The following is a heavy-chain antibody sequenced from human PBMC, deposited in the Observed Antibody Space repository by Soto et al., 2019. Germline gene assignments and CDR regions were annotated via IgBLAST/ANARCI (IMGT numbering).Heavy chain of an antibody. CDR1: GGTFSSYA. CDR2: IIPIFGTA. J-gene: IGHJ6*02. V-gene: IGHV1-69*13. Sequence: SVKVSCKASGGTFSSYAISWVRQAPGQGLEWMGGIIPIFGTANYAQKFQGRVTITADESTSTAYMELSSLRSEDTAVYYCARDPDIVVVPGYYGMDGWGQGTTVTVSS. D-gene: IGHD2-15*01. CDR3: ARDPDIVVVPGYYGMDG.